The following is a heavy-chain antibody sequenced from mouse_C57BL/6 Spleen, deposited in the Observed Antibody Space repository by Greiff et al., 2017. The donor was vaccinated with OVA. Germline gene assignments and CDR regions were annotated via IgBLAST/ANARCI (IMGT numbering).Heavy chain of an antibody. J-gene: IGHJ4*01. CDR1: GYTFTDYE. CDR2: IDPETGGT. D-gene: IGHD4-1*01. V-gene: IGHV1-15*01. Sequence: VQLQQSGAELVRPGASVTLSCKASGYTFTDYEMHWVKQTPVHGLEWIGAIDPETGGTAYNQKFKGKAILTADKSSSTAYMELRSLTSEDSAVYYCTVSPNCDYAMDYWGQGTSVTVSA. CDR3: TVSPNCDYAMDY.